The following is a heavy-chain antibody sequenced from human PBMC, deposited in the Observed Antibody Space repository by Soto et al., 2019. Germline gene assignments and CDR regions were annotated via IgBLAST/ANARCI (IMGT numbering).Heavy chain of an antibody. CDR1: GFTFTNYG. J-gene: IGHJ6*03. V-gene: IGHV3-23*01. CDR3: AKQGRGGPFGYYMDV. CDR2: ISGGGRST. D-gene: IGHD3-16*01. Sequence: EVQLLESGGGLVQVGGSLRLSCAASGFTFTNYGMNWVRQAPGKGLEWVSSISGGGRSTYNGDSVRGRFTISRDTSKNTLYRQMNSPGADGTAGDYFAKQGRGGPFGYYMDVWGRGTTVTVSS.